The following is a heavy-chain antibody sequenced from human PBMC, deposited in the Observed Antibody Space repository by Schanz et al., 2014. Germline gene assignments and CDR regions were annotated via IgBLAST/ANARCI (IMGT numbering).Heavy chain of an antibody. Sequence: EVQLVESGGGLVQPGGSLRLSCTASGFNSDDYAMHWVRQAPGKGLEWVSAISASGGTTYYADSVKGRFTISRDNSKNSLYLQMNSLRAEDTAVYYCARIGGSVFDYWAQGTLVTVAS. CDR2: ISASGGTT. D-gene: IGHD3-10*01. J-gene: IGHJ4*02. CDR3: ARIGGSVFDY. CDR1: GFNSDDYA. V-gene: IGHV3-23*04.